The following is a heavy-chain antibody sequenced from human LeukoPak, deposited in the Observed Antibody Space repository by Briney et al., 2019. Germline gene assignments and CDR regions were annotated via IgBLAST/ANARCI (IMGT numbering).Heavy chain of an antibody. D-gene: IGHD1-26*01. CDR1: GYTFTGYY. J-gene: IGHJ4*02. V-gene: IGHV1-18*04. CDR2: ISAYNGNT. CDR3: AVGGSYSVTPDY. Sequence: GASVKVSCKASGYTFTGYYMHWVRQAPGQGLEWMGWISAYNGNTNYAQKLQGRVTMTTDTSTSTAYMELRSLRSDDTAVYYCAVGGSYSVTPDYWGQGTLVTVSS.